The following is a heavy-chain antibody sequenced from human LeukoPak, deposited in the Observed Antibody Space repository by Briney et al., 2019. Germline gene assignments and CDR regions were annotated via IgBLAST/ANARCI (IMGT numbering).Heavy chain of an antibody. D-gene: IGHD5-24*01. CDR2: VTGPADTT. CDR3: AKGAAIDH. Sequence: PGGSRRLSFAASGFTFNNYAINWAPRAPGKGLEWVAAVTGPADTTYYADSVKGRFTISRDSFKDTVYLQMNRLGAEDTALYYCAKGAAIDHWGQGTLVTVSS. V-gene: IGHV3-23*01. CDR1: GFTFNNYA. J-gene: IGHJ4*02.